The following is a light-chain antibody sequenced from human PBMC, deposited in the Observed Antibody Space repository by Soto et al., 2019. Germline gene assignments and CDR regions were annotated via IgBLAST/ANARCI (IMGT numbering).Light chain of an antibody. Sequence: EIVMTQSPATLSVSPGERATLSCRASQSVSSNLAWYQKKPGQAPRLLIYGASTRATGIPAKFSGSGSGTEFTLTISSLQSEDFAVYYCQQYNNWPRTFGQGTKVELK. CDR2: GAS. J-gene: IGKJ1*01. V-gene: IGKV3-15*01. CDR1: QSVSSN. CDR3: QQYNNWPRT.